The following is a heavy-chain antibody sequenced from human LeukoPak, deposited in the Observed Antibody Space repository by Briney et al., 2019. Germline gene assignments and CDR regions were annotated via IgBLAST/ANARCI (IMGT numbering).Heavy chain of an antibody. V-gene: IGHV3-53*01. J-gene: IGHJ6*03. CDR2: IYSGGST. CDR3: AREVWSGFHPYMDV. D-gene: IGHD3-3*01. CDR1: GFTVSSNY. Sequence: AGGSLRLSCAASGFTVSSNYMSWVRQAPGKGLEWVSVIYSGGSTYYADSVKGRFTISRDNSKNTLYLQMNSLRAEDTAVYYCAREVWSGFHPYMDVWAKGPRSPSP.